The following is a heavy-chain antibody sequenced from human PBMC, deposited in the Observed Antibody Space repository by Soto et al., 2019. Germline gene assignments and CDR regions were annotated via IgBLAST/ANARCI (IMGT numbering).Heavy chain of an antibody. V-gene: IGHV3-48*02. D-gene: IGHD3-16*01. CDR2: IHGTRSII. CDR3: ARDPRNADYDY. J-gene: IGHJ4*02. Sequence: EVQLVESGGGLVQPGGSLRLSCAVSGFTFSTHAMNWVRQAPGKGLEWVAYIHGTRSIIYYADSVKGRFTISRDNAKNSLFLQMDSLRDEDTAVYYCARDPRNADYDYWGQGTLFTVSS. CDR1: GFTFSTHA.